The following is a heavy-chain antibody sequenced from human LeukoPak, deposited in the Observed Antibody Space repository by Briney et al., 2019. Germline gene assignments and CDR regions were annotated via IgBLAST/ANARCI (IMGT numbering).Heavy chain of an antibody. CDR1: GFTFTNYW. Sequence: GGSLRLSCAASGFTFTNYWMHCGREAPGKGLLWVSRINGDGSGTIYADSVKGRISISRDNAKNTLLLQMNSLRAEDTAVYYCARGGFYDLGSHIYWGQGTLVTVSS. CDR2: INGDGSGT. CDR3: ARGGFYDLGSHIY. J-gene: IGHJ4*02. V-gene: IGHV3-74*01. D-gene: IGHD3-10*01.